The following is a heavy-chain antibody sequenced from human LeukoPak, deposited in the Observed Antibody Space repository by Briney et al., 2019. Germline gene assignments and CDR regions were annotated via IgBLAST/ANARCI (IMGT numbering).Heavy chain of an antibody. Sequence: GGSPRLSCAASGFTFSIYAMSWVRQVPGKGLEWVSAITGSGGITYYADSVMGRFSISRDNSKNTLYLQMDSLRAEDTAVYYCASSSLVGATTHFDYWGQGTLVTVSS. J-gene: IGHJ4*02. CDR3: ASSSLVGATTHFDY. CDR2: ITGSGGIT. D-gene: IGHD1-26*01. CDR1: GFTFSIYA. V-gene: IGHV3-23*01.